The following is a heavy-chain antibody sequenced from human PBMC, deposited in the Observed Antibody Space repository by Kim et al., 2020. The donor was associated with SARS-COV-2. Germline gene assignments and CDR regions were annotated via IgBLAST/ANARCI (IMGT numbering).Heavy chain of an antibody. D-gene: IGHD3-3*01. CDR3: ARAPAPDYDFWSGTYYYYGMDV. Sequence: SETLSLTCTVSGGSISSYYWSWIRQPPGKGLEWIGYIYYSGSTNYNPSLKSRVTISVDTSKNQFSLKLSSVTAADTAMYYCARAPAPDYDFWSGTYYYYGMDVWGQGTTVTVSS. J-gene: IGHJ6*02. CDR1: GGSISSYY. CDR2: IYYSGST. V-gene: IGHV4-59*01.